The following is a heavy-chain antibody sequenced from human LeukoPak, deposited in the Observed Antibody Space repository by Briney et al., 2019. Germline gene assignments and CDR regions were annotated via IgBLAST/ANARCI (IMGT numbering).Heavy chain of an antibody. V-gene: IGHV3-30-3*01. D-gene: IGHD5-18*01. Sequence: GESLSLSCAASGFTYSSHNMHWVRQAPGRGLEWVTLISHEGSNKYYADSVKGRFTIYSDNSKNTLHLQMNSLRAEDAAMYYCARDQGYSYGHSFDYWGQGTLVTVSS. CDR2: ISHEGSNK. CDR3: ARDQGYSYGHSFDY. CDR1: GFTYSSHN. J-gene: IGHJ4*02.